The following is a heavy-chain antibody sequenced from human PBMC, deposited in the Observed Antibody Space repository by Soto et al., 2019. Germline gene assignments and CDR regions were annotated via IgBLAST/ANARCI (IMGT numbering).Heavy chain of an antibody. J-gene: IGHJ4*02. CDR3: ARIKSIEGNVDWLGEQQLTRTWSFDY. D-gene: IGHD6-13*01. CDR1: GFSLSTSGMC. CDR2: IDWDDDK. Sequence: SGPTLVNTTQTLTLTCTFSGFSLSTSGMCVSWIRQPPGKALEWLARIDWDDDKYYSTSLKTRLTISKDTSKNQVVLTMTNMDPVDTATYYCARIKSIEGNVDWLGEQQLTRTWSFDYWGQGTLVTVSS. V-gene: IGHV2-70*11.